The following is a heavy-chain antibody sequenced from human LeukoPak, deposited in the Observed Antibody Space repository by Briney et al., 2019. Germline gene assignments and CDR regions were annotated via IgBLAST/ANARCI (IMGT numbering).Heavy chain of an antibody. CDR2: ISYDGSNK. Sequence: GGSLRLSCAASGFTFTSYGMHWVRQAPGKGLEWVAVISYDGSNKCYADSVKGRFTISRDTSKNTLYLQMNSLIAEDTAVYYCARGYSYGDYWGQGTLVTVSS. CDR1: GFTFTSYG. CDR3: ARGYSYGDY. D-gene: IGHD5-18*01. J-gene: IGHJ4*02. V-gene: IGHV3-30*03.